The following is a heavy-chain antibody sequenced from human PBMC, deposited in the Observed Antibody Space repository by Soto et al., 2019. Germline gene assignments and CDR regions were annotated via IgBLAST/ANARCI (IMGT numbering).Heavy chain of an antibody. D-gene: IGHD2-21*02. CDR3: TRDGPGGNFNYFDH. CDR1: GFILGDSA. V-gene: IGHV3-49*04. Sequence: GGSLRLSCTASGFILGDSAMSWVRQAPGKGLEWVTFIRSKAYGGTAEYAASVKGRFTISRDDSKSIAYLQMNSLKTEDTAVYYCTRDGPGGNFNYFDHWGQGTLVTVSS. J-gene: IGHJ4*02. CDR2: IRSKAYGGTA.